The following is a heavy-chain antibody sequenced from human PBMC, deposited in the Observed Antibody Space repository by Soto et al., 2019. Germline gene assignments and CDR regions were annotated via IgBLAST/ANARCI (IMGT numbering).Heavy chain of an antibody. CDR1: GYTFTSYY. V-gene: IGHV1-46*01. J-gene: IGHJ6*02. D-gene: IGHD1-26*01. CDR2: INPSGGST. Sequence: QVQLVQSGAEVKKPGASVKVSCKASGYTFTSYYMHWVRQAPGQGLEWMGIINPSGGSTSYAQKFQGRVTMTRDTSTSTVYMELSSLRSEDTAVYYCARGGSGSYLDYYYGMDVWGQGTTVTVSS. CDR3: ARGGSGSYLDYYYGMDV.